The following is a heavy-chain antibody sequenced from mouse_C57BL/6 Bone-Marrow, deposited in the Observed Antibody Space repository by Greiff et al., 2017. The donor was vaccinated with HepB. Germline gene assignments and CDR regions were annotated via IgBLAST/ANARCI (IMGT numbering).Heavy chain of an antibody. Sequence: EVKLVESGGGLVQSGRSLRLSCATSGFTFSDFYMEWVRQAPGKGLEWIAASRNKANDYTTEYSASVKGRFIVSRDTSQSILYLQMNALRAEDTAIYYCARDARGVRYFDYWGQGTTLTVSS. D-gene: IGHD2-14*01. CDR3: ARDARGVRYFDY. V-gene: IGHV7-1*01. CDR1: GFTFSDFY. CDR2: SRNKANDYTT. J-gene: IGHJ2*01.